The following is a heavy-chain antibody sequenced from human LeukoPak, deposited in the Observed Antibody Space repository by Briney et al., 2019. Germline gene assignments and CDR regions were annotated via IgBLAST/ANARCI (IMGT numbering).Heavy chain of an antibody. J-gene: IGHJ4*02. D-gene: IGHD4-23*01. CDR2: INPKRGDI. V-gene: IGHV1-2*02. CDR1: GYTFRDYY. CDR3: ATVPPDNGGNSPDY. Sequence: GASVKVSCKASGYTFRDYYIHWVRQAPGQGLEGMGWINPKRGDIKYAQKFQGRVLMTRDTSTSTAYMELSRLRSDDTAVYYCATVPPDNGGNSPDYWGQGTLVTVSS.